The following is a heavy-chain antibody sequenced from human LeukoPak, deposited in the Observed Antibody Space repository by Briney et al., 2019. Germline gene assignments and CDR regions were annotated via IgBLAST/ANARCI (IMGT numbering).Heavy chain of an antibody. J-gene: IGHJ6*02. CDR1: GGSFSGYY. V-gene: IGHV4-34*01. D-gene: IGHD3-10*01. CDR2: INHSGST. Sequence: SETLYLTCAVYGGSFSGYYWSWIRQPPGKGLEWIGEINHSGSTNYNPSLKSRVTISVDTSKNQFSLKLSSVTAADTAVYYCARSRITMVRGVFSPYYYYYGMDVWGQGTTVTVSS. CDR3: ARSRITMVRGVFSPYYYYYGMDV.